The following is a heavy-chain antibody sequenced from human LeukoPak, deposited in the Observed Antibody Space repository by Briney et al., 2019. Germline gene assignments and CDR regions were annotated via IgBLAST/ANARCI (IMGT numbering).Heavy chain of an antibody. CDR1: GYTFSTYG. Sequence: ASVKVSCKASGYTFSTYGINWVRQAPGQGLEWMGWISPYNGVTNYAQRFQGRVTMTPDTFMPTAYMELNSLRYDDTAVYYCARDFGKSWVYPHWFDPWGQGTLVTVSS. CDR2: ISPYNGVT. V-gene: IGHV1-18*01. D-gene: IGHD5/OR15-5a*01. CDR3: ARDFGKSWVYPHWFDP. J-gene: IGHJ5*02.